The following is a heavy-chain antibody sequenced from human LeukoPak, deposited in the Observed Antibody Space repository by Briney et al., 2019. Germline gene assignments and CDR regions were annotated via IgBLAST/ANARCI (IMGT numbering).Heavy chain of an antibody. D-gene: IGHD3-3*01. Sequence: GGSLRLSCAASGFTFSSYAMHWVRQAPGKGLEWVAVISYEGSNKYYADSVKGRFTISRDNSKNTLYLQMNSLRAEDTAVYYCARRANYDFWSGYYQGGDYYYMDVWGKGTTVTVSS. CDR1: GFTFSSYA. V-gene: IGHV3-30*04. J-gene: IGHJ6*03. CDR3: ARRANYDFWSGYYQGGDYYYMDV. CDR2: ISYEGSNK.